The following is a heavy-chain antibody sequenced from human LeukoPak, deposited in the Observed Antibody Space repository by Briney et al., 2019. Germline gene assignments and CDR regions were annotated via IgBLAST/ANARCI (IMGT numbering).Heavy chain of an antibody. J-gene: IGHJ4*02. CDR1: GYSISSGYH. Sequence: SETLSLTCSVSGYSISSGYHWARFRQTPGKGLEWLGSIYQDGSTYDNLSLKSRVTLSVDTSKNQFSLKMKTVTVADTAVYYCARSEIDDYSRYWGQGTLVIVSS. D-gene: IGHD3-16*01. CDR3: ARSEIDDYSRY. V-gene: IGHV4-38-2*01. CDR2: IYQDGST.